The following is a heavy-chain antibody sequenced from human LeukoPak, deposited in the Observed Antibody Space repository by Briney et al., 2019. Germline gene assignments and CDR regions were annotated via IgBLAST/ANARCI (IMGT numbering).Heavy chain of an antibody. CDR3: ARESLSKDDAFDI. D-gene: IGHD3-16*01. Sequence: GGSLRLSCAASGFTFSSYSMNWVRQAPGKGLEWVSSISSSSSYIYYADSVKGRFTISRDNAKNSLYLQMNSLRAEDTAVYYCARESLSKDDAFDIWGQGTMVTASS. V-gene: IGHV3-21*01. CDR1: GFTFSSYS. CDR2: ISSSSSYI. J-gene: IGHJ3*02.